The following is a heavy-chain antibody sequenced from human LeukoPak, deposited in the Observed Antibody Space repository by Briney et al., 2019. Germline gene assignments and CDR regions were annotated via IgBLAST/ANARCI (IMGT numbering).Heavy chain of an antibody. CDR3: ARDKYYYDS. Sequence: SETLSLTCTVSGGSISSYYWSWIRQPPGKGLEWIGYIYYSGSTNYNPSLKSRVTISVDTSKNQFSLKLSSVTAADTAVYYCARDKYYYDSWGQGTLVTVSS. J-gene: IGHJ4*02. D-gene: IGHD3-22*01. CDR1: GGSISSYY. CDR2: IYYSGST. V-gene: IGHV4-59*01.